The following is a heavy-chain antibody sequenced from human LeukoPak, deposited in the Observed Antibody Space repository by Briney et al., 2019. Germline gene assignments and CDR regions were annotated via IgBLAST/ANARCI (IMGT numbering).Heavy chain of an antibody. D-gene: IGHD2-8*02. Sequence: SETLSLTCTVSGGSIRSYYWSWIRQSPGKGLEWIGYIYYTGSTNYNSSLKSRVTISVDTSKNQFSLKLSSVTAADTAVYYCARAPYWGRQRYYMDVWGKGTTVTISS. J-gene: IGHJ6*03. V-gene: IGHV4-59*08. CDR2: IYYTGST. CDR3: ARAPYWGRQRYYMDV. CDR1: GGSIRSYY.